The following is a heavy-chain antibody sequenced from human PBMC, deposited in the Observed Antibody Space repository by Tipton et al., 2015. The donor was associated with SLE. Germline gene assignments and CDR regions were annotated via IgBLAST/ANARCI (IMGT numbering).Heavy chain of an antibody. CDR3: ARDLREIGWCGGYNWFDP. V-gene: IGHV4-59*12. CDR2: IFYSGST. Sequence: TLSLTCTVSGASISSYYWSWIRQPPGKGLEWIGYIFYSGSTKYYPSHKNRVTISVDTSKNQLSLKLRSVTAADTAVYYCARDLREIGWCGGYNWFDPRGQGTLVTVS. D-gene: IGHD3-10*01. J-gene: IGHJ5*02. CDR1: GASISSYY.